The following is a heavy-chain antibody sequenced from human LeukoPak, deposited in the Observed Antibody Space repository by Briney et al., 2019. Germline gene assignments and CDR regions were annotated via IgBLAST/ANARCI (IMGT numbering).Heavy chain of an antibody. Sequence: GGSLRLSCAASGFTFSSYWMSWVRQAPGKGLEWVANIKRDGSEKYYVDSVKGRFTISRDNAKNSLYLQMNSLRAEDAAVYYCARGGHYDFWSPIDYWGQGTLVTVSS. CDR3: ARGGHYDFWSPIDY. D-gene: IGHD3-3*01. V-gene: IGHV3-7*01. CDR2: IKRDGSEK. J-gene: IGHJ4*02. CDR1: GFTFSSYW.